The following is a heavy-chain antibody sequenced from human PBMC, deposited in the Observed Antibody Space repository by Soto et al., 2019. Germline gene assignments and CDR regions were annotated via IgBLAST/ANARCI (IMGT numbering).Heavy chain of an antibody. CDR3: AREVGATGD. V-gene: IGHV1-3*01. Sequence: QVQLVQSGAEVKKPGASVKVSCKASGYTFTSYAMHWVRQAPGQRLEWMGWINAGNGNTKYSQKFQGRVAIPRDTSASTAYMELSSLRFDDTAVYYCAREVGATGDWGQGTLVTVSS. CDR1: GYTFTSYA. CDR2: INAGNGNT. D-gene: IGHD1-26*01. J-gene: IGHJ4*02.